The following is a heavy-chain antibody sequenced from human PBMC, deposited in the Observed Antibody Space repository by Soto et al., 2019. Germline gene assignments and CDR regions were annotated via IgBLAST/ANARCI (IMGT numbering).Heavy chain of an antibody. CDR2: IIPIFGTA. J-gene: IGHJ3*02. CDR1: GGTFSSYA. D-gene: IGHD3-22*01. V-gene: IGHV1-69*13. Sequence: SVKVSCKASGGTFSSYAISWVRQAPGQGLEWMGGIIPIFGTANYAQKFQGRVTITADESTSTAYMELSSLRSEDTAVYYCARVPSYYYDSSGNAFDIWGQGTMVTVSS. CDR3: ARVPSYYYDSSGNAFDI.